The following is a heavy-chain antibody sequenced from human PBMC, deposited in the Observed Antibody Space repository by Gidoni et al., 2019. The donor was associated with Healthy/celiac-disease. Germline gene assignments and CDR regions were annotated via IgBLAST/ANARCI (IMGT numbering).Heavy chain of an antibody. V-gene: IGHV1-69*01. J-gene: IGHJ6*02. CDR3: ARCPSAGYSSSWSDYYYYGMDV. D-gene: IGHD6-13*01. CDR1: GGTFSSYA. CDR2: IIPIFGTA. Sequence: QVQLVQSGAEVKKPGSSVKVSCKASGGTFSSYAIRWVRQAPGQGLEWMGGIIPIFGTANYAQKFQGRVTITADESTSTAYMELSSLRSEDTAVYYCARCPSAGYSSSWSDYYYYGMDVWGQGTTVTVSS.